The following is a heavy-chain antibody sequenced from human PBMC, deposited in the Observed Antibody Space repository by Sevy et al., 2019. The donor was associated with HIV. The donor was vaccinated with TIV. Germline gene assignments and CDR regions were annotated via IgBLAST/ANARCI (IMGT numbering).Heavy chain of an antibody. CDR3: VSAKKLADTYYDSTVYYSFAY. V-gene: IGHV4-61*01. D-gene: IGHD3-16*01. Sequence: SETLSLTCAVSGASVRSDSYYWTWIRQTPGRGLEWIGHISGTTSYNPSLKSRLTISRDTSKKQFSLTLSSVTAADTAVYYCVSAKKLADTYYDSTVYYSFAYWGPGTLVTVSS. CDR2: ISGTT. CDR1: GASVRSDSYY. J-gene: IGHJ4*02.